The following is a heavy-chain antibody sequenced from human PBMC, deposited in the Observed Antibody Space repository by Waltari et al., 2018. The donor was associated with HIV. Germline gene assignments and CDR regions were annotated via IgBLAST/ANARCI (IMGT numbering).Heavy chain of an antibody. CDR3: ARDDYLDF. D-gene: IGHD4-17*01. CDR2: INGAGSEK. J-gene: IGHJ4*02. V-gene: IGHV3-7*01. CDR1: GFAFNRFW. Sequence: EVQLVESGGGLVQPGGSLRLSCAGPGFAFNRFWMGWVRQAAGTGLEWVADINGAGSEKYYVGSVKGRFTISRDNAKNSVYLQMNSLTAEDTAVYYCARDDYLDFWGQGTLVTVSS.